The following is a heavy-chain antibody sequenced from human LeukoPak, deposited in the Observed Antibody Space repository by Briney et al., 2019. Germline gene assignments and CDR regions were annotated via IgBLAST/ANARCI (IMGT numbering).Heavy chain of an antibody. CDR3: ARGGIAAAGPSFYYSYYMDV. CDR1: GFTFSSYA. V-gene: IGHV3-23*01. D-gene: IGHD6-13*01. J-gene: IGHJ6*03. CDR2: ISGSGGST. Sequence: GGSLRLSCAASGFTFSSYAMSWVRQAPGKGLEWVSAISGSGGSTYYADSVKGRFTISRDNAKNSLYLQMNSLRVEDTAVYYCARGGIAAAGPSFYYSYYMDVWGRGATVTISS.